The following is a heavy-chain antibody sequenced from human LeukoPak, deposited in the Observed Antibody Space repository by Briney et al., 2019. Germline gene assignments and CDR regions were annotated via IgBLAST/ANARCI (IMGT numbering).Heavy chain of an antibody. CDR2: ISPSATTI. CDR1: GFTFSSHL. Sequence: GGSLRLSCAASGFTFSSHLMHWVRQAPGKGLEWVSYISPSATTIYYADSVKGRFTISRDNAKNSLYLQMNSLRAEDTAVYYCAREYSSSSGRSFDYWGQGTLVTVSS. V-gene: IGHV3-48*01. D-gene: IGHD6-6*01. J-gene: IGHJ4*02. CDR3: AREYSSSSGRSFDY.